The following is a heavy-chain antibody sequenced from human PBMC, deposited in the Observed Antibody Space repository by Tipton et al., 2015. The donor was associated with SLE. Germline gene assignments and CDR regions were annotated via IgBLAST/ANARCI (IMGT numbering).Heavy chain of an antibody. D-gene: IGHD2-15*01. V-gene: IGHV4-61*01. CDR3: ARDGIDRGFEY. Sequence: TLSLTCAVSGYSISSGYYWSWIRQPPGKGLEWIGYIYYSGSTNYNPSLKSRVTISVDTSKNQFSLKLSSVTAADTAVYYCARDGIDRGFEYWGQGTLVTVSS. J-gene: IGHJ4*02. CDR2: IYYSGST. CDR1: GYSISSGYY.